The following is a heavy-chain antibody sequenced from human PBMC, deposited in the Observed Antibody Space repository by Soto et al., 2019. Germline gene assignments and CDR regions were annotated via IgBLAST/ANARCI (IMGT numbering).Heavy chain of an antibody. J-gene: IGHJ4*02. CDR2: IYHSGST. V-gene: IGHV4-30-2*01. Sequence: SETLSLTCAVYGGSIGSGGYSWSWIRQPPGKGLEWIGYIYHSGSTYYNPSLKSRVTISVDRSKNQFSLQLNSVTPEDAAVYYCANDPGYSLDYWGQGTQVTVSS. CDR3: ANDPGYSLDY. D-gene: IGHD5-12*01. CDR1: GGSIGSGGYS.